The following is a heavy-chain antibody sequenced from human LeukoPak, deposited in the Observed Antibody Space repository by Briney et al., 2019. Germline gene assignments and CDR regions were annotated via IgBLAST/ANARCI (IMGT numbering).Heavy chain of an antibody. CDR2: ISSSSSYT. CDR3: ARGYYDSSGYTLFDY. CDR1: GFTFSDYY. J-gene: IGHJ4*02. D-gene: IGHD3-22*01. Sequence: PGGSLRLSCAASGFTFSDYYMSWIRQAPGKGLEGVSYISSSSSYTNYAGSLKGRFTISRDNAKNSLYLQMNSLRAEATAVYYCARGYYDSSGYTLFDYWGQGTLVTVSS. V-gene: IGHV3-11*05.